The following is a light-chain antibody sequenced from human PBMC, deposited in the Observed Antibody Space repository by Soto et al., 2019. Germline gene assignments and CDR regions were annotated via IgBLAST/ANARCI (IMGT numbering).Light chain of an antibody. CDR1: SSNIGAGYD. CDR3: YSYDSGMSLRV. CDR2: ANS. V-gene: IGLV1-40*01. Sequence: QSVLTQPPSVSGAPGQRVTISCTGSSSNIGAGYDVHWYQQLPGTAPKLLIYANSNRPSGVPDRFSGSKSGTSASLAIIGLQADDDADYYCYSYDSGMSLRVFGTGTKLTVL. J-gene: IGLJ1*01.